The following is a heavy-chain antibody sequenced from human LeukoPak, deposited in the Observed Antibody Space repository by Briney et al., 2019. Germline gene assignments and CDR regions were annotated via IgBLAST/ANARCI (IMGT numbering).Heavy chain of an antibody. D-gene: IGHD3-3*01. Sequence: GGTLRLSCAVSGFTFSSYWMHWVRQPPGKGLVWVSRINSDGSSTSYADSVKGRFTISRDNAKNTLYLQMNSLRAVDTAVYYCARDYRNYYDFWSGYSYYFDYWGQGTLVTVSS. CDR3: ARDYRNYYDFWSGYSYYFDY. J-gene: IGHJ4*02. CDR2: INSDGSST. V-gene: IGHV3-74*01. CDR1: GFTFSSYW.